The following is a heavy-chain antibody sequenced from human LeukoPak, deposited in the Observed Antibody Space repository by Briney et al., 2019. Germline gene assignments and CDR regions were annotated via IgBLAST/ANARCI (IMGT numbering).Heavy chain of an antibody. Sequence: GRSLRLSCAASGFTFSSYGMHWVRQAPGKGLEWVAVIWYDGSNKYYADSVKGRFTISRDNSKNTVYLQMNSLRAEDTAVYYCARGGHLYDAFDIWGQGTMVTVSS. J-gene: IGHJ3*02. V-gene: IGHV3-33*01. CDR3: ARGGHLYDAFDI. CDR2: IWYDGSNK. CDR1: GFTFSSYG.